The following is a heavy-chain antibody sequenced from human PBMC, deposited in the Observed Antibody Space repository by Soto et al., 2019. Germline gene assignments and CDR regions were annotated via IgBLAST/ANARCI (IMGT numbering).Heavy chain of an antibody. CDR3: VRDRCGRTFLVFDF. V-gene: IGHV4-31*03. D-gene: IGHD3-3*01. Sequence: QVQLQEPGPGVVKPSQTLSLTCTVYGASISSGGYYCRWFRNQPGKVLEWIGYIYYSGSTHFHPYLKSRATTSIDASKTQLSLELSSVTAADTAVYYCVRDRCGRTFLVFDFSDQGALVTVSS. CDR2: IYYSGST. CDR1: GASISSGGYY. J-gene: IGHJ4*02.